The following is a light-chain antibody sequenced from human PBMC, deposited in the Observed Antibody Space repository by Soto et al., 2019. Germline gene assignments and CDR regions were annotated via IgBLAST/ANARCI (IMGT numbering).Light chain of an antibody. J-gene: IGLJ2*01. Sequence: QSVLTQPASVSGSPGQSITISCTGTSSDIGGYNYVSWYQHHPGNAPKLMIYDVSYRPSGVSNRFSGSKSGSTASLTISGLQAEDEADYYCSSYTSSITVLFGGGTKLTVL. CDR1: SSDIGGYNY. CDR2: DVS. V-gene: IGLV2-14*03. CDR3: SSYTSSITVL.